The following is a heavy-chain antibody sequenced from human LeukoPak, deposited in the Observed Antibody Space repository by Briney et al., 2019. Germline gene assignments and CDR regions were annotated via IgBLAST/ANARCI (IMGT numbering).Heavy chain of an antibody. V-gene: IGHV3-53*01. CDR3: ARVGDHFHWNLDL. CDR2: IYSGATT. J-gene: IGHJ2*01. CDR1: GFTLSTYY. D-gene: IGHD3-3*02. Sequence: GGSLRLSCAASGFTLSTYYMNWVRQAPGKGLEWVSIIYSGATTYYAASVKGRVTISRDTSKKPVSLQMNSLRADATAVYFCARVGDHFHWNLDLWGRGTLVTVSS.